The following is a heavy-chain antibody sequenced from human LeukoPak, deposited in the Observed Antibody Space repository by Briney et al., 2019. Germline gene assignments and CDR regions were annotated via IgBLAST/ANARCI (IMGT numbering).Heavy chain of an antibody. CDR2: ISPGDSDT. CDR1: GYSFTTDW. CDR3: ARVPSQGGDYNLDH. J-gene: IGHJ4*02. V-gene: IGHV5-51*01. D-gene: IGHD2-21*02. Sequence: GESLMISCKGYGYSFTTDWIGWVRQMPGKGLEWMGVISPGDSDTRYSPSFQGQVTISADKSISTAYLQWSSLEASDTAMYYCARVPSQGGDYNLDHWGQGTLVTVSS.